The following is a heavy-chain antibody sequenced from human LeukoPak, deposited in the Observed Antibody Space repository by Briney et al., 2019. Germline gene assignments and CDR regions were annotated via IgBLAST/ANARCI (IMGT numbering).Heavy chain of an antibody. J-gene: IGHJ5*02. D-gene: IGHD6-6*01. V-gene: IGHV4-39*07. CDR1: GGSISSSSYY. CDR3: ARGPPAESYFEYSSSSCWFDP. Sequence: SETLSLTCTVSGGSISSSSYYWGWIRQPPGKGLEWIGSIYYSGSTYYNPSLKSRVTISVDTSKNQFSLKLSSVTAADTAVYYCARGPPAESYFEYSSSSCWFDPWGQGTLVTVSS. CDR2: IYYSGST.